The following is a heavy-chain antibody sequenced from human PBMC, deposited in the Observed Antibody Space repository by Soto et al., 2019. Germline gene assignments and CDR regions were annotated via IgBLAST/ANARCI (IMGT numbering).Heavy chain of an antibody. CDR3: ARAVLVGASSSDTWFDP. Sequence: SETLSLTCTVSGGSIRSGGYYWSWIRQHPGKGLEWIGYIYYSGSTYYNPSLKSRVTISVDTSKNQFSLKLSSVTAADTAVYYCARAVLVGASSSDTWFDPWGQGTLVTVSS. V-gene: IGHV4-31*03. CDR1: GGSIRSGGYY. CDR2: IYYSGST. D-gene: IGHD2-15*01. J-gene: IGHJ5*02.